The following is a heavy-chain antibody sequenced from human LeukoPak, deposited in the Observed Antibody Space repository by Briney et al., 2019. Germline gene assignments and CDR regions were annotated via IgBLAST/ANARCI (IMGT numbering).Heavy chain of an antibody. CDR3: ARVQSAYYYYYGMDV. CDR1: GFTFSSYW. CDR2: IKQDGSEK. J-gene: IGHJ6*02. Sequence: GGSLRLSCAASGFTFSSYWMSWVRQAPGKGLEWVANIKQDGSEKYYVDSVKGRFTISRDNAKNSLYLQMNSLRAEDTAVYYCARVQSAYYYYYGMDVWGQGTTVTVSS. V-gene: IGHV3-7*01.